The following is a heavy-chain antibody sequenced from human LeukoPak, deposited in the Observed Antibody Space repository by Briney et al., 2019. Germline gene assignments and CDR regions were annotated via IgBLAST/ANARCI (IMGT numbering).Heavy chain of an antibody. CDR3: ASGYSISY. Sequence: TGGSLRLSCAASGFIFSNLWMTWVRQAPGKGLEWVANIKKDGSEKNYVDSVKGRFTISRDNAKNSLYLQMDSLRAEDTAVYYCASGYSISYWGQGSLVTVSS. CDR1: GFIFSNLW. D-gene: IGHD2-21*01. V-gene: IGHV3-7*01. J-gene: IGHJ4*02. CDR2: IKKDGSEK.